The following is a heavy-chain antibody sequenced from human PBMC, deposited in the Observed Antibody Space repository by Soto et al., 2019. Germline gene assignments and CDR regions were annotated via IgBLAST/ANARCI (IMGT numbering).Heavy chain of an antibody. CDR3: ARAKDRPQLGGNYYYIMDV. V-gene: IGHV1-69*12. CDR2: IMPIFRTA. Sequence: QVQVVQSGAEVKKPGSSVKVSCKASGGTFSTAAISWVRQAPGQGLEWMGGIMPIFRTADYAQKFQGRVTITADESTSTAYLELRSPRSEDTAVYYCARAKDRPQLGGNYYYIMDVWGQGTTVTVSS. D-gene: IGHD3-3*02. CDR1: GGTFSTAA. J-gene: IGHJ6*02.